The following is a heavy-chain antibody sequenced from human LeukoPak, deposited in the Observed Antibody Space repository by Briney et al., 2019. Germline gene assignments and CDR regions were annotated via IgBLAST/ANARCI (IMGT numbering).Heavy chain of an antibody. CDR3: AKIPSPYSSGPETYFDY. V-gene: IGHV3-15*07. J-gene: IGHJ4*02. Sequence: PGGSLRLSCAASGFTFSNAWMNWVRQAPGKGLEWVGRIKSKTDGGTTDYAAPVKGRFTISRDDSKNTLYLQMNSLRAEDTAVYYCAKIPSPYSSGPETYFDYWGQGTLVTVSS. D-gene: IGHD6-19*01. CDR1: GFTFSNAW. CDR2: IKSKTDGGTT.